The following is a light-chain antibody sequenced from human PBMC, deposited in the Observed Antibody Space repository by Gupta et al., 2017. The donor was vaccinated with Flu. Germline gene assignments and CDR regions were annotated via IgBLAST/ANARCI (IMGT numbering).Light chain of an antibody. J-gene: IGLJ2*01. V-gene: IGLV3-25*02. CDR1: ALPKQY. Sequence: SSELTQPPSVSVSPGQTARITCSGDALPKQYAYWYQQKPGQAPVLVIYKDSERPSGIPERFSGSSSGTTVTVTISGVQAEEEADYYCHSADSSGTSPFGGGTKLTVL. CDR2: KDS. CDR3: HSADSSGTSP.